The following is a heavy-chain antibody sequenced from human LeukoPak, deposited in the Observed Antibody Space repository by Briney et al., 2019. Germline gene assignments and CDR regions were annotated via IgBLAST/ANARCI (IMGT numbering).Heavy chain of an antibody. CDR2: IRSKAYGGTT. CDR1: GFTFGDYA. Sequence: GGSLRLSCTASGFTFGDYAMSWVRQAPGKGLEWAGFIRSKAYGGTTEYAASVKGRFTISRDDSKSIAYLQMNSLKTEDTAVYYCTRDPIYHSGSYHWGQGTLVTVSS. D-gene: IGHD1-26*01. V-gene: IGHV3-49*04. J-gene: IGHJ5*02. CDR3: TRDPIYHSGSYH.